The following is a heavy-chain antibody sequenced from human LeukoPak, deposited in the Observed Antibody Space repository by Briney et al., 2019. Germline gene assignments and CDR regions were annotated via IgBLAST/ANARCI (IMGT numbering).Heavy chain of an antibody. J-gene: IGHJ3*02. CDR2: INPSGGST. Sequence: GASVKVSCKASGYTFTSYYMHWVRQAPGQGLEWMGIINPSGGSTSYAQKFQGRVTMTRDTSTSTVYMELSSLRSEDTAVYYCVRVNLSPAKDSWELQGWAFDIWGQGTMVTVSS. CDR1: GYTFTSYY. D-gene: IGHD1-26*01. V-gene: IGHV1-46*03. CDR3: VRVNLSPAKDSWELQGWAFDI.